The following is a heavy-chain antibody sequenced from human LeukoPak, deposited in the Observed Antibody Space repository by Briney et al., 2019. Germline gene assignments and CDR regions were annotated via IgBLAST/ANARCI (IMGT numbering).Heavy chain of an antibody. Sequence: GESLKISCKGSGYSFTSYWIGWVRQMPGKGLEWMGIIYPGDSDTRYSPSFQGKFTISADKSISTAYLQWSSLKASDTAMYYGARFSDRYYYMDVWAKGPRSPSP. D-gene: IGHD3-10*01. CDR1: GYSFTSYW. CDR2: IYPGDSDT. J-gene: IGHJ6*03. V-gene: IGHV5-51*01. CDR3: ARFSDRYYYMDV.